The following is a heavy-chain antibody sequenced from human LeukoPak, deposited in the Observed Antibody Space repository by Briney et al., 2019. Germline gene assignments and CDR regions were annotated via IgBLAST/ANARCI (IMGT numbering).Heavy chain of an antibody. J-gene: IGHJ6*02. CDR3: ARDLTELRSWYNYGMDV. CDR2: ISYDGSNK. V-gene: IGHV3-30-3*01. D-gene: IGHD1-7*01. CDR1: GSTFSSYA. Sequence: PGRSLRLSCAASGSTFSSYAMHWVRQAPGKGLEWVAVISYDGSNKYYADSVKGRFTISRDNSKNTLYLQMNSLRPEDTAVYYCARDLTELRSWYNYGMDVWGQGTTVTVSS.